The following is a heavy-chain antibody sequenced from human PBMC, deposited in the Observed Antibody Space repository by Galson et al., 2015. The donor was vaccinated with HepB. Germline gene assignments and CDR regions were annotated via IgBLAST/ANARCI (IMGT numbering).Heavy chain of an antibody. CDR1: GGIFSTFA. V-gene: IGHV1-69*06. Sequence: SVKVSCKASGGIFSTFAINWVRQAPGQGLEWMGGIIPIFATTNYAQKFQDRVTITADKSTSTAYMELSSLRFDDTAVYYCARDVEDGYSSSWGQGTLVTVSS. J-gene: IGHJ5*02. D-gene: IGHD5-24*01. CDR2: IIPIFATT. CDR3: ARDVEDGYSSS.